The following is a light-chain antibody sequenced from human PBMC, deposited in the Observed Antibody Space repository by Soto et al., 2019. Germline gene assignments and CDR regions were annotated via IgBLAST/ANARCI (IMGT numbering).Light chain of an antibody. CDR1: SSDVGSYNL. Sequence: QSALTQPASLSGSPGQSITISCTGTSSDVGSYNLVSWYQQHPGKAPKLMIYEGSKRPSGVSNRFSGSKSGNTASLTISGLQAEDEADYYCCSYAGSPTYVFGTGTKLTVL. V-gene: IGLV2-23*01. J-gene: IGLJ1*01. CDR3: CSYAGSPTYV. CDR2: EGS.